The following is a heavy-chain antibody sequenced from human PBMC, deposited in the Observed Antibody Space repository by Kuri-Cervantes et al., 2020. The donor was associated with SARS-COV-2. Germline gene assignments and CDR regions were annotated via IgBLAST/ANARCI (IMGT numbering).Heavy chain of an antibody. CDR3: ARDRQGGRIRITIFGVASYGMDV. D-gene: IGHD3-3*01. CDR1: GYTFTSYG. J-gene: IGHJ6*02. V-gene: IGHV1-18*04. Sequence: GGSLRLSCKGSGYTFTSYGISWVRQAPGQGLEWMGWISAYNGNTNYAQKLQGRVTMTTDTSTSTAYMELRSLRSDDTAVYYYARDRQGGRIRITIFGVASYGMDVWGQGTTVTVSS. CDR2: ISAYNGNT.